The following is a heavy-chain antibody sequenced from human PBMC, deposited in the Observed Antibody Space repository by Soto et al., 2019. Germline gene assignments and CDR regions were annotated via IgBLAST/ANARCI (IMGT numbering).Heavy chain of an antibody. J-gene: IGHJ3*02. D-gene: IGHD4-17*01. CDR1: GFTFSSYA. CDR2: ISGSGGST. V-gene: IGHV3-23*01. Sequence: GGSLRLSCAASGFTFSSYAMSWVRQAPGKGLEWVSAISGSGGSTYYADSVKGRFTISRDNSKNTLYLQMNSLRAEDTAVYYCAMATTVTTFHDAFDIWGQGTMVTVSS. CDR3: AMATTVTTFHDAFDI.